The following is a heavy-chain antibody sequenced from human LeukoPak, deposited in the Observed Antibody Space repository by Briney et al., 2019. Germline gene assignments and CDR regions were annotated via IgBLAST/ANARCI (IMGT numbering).Heavy chain of an antibody. CDR1: GFTFSNYW. V-gene: IGHV3-7*01. J-gene: IGHJ4*02. CDR2: IKQDGSEK. Sequence: GGFLRLSCAASGFTFSNYWMSWVRQAPGKGLEWVANIKQDGSEKYYVDSVKGRFTISRDNAKNSLYLQMNSLRAEDTAVYYCATEYETSNSWGRGTLVTVSS. D-gene: IGHD3-3*01. CDR3: ATEYETSNS.